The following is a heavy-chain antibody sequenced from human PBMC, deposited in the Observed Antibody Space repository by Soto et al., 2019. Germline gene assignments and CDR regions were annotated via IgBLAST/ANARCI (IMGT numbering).Heavy chain of an antibody. V-gene: IGHV3-48*01. CDR2: ISSSSSTI. CDR1: GFAFSSYS. Sequence: GGSLRLSCAASGFAFSSYSMNWVRQAPGKGLEWVSYISSSSSTIYYADSVKGRFTISRDNAKNSLYLQMNSLRAEDTAVYYCAREYCSSTSCLNWFDPWGQGTLVTVPQ. J-gene: IGHJ5*02. D-gene: IGHD2-2*01. CDR3: AREYCSSTSCLNWFDP.